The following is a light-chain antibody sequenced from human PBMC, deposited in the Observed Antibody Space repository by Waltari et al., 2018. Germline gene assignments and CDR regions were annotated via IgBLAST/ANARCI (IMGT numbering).Light chain of an antibody. CDR1: SSNIGAGYD. Sequence: QSVLTQPPSVSGAPGQRVTISCTGSSSNIGAGYDVHWYQPLPGTAPKLLIYGNSNRPSGVPDRFSGSKSGTSASLAITGLQAEDEADYYCQSYDSSPVFGGGTKLTVL. CDR3: QSYDSSPV. J-gene: IGLJ2*01. CDR2: GNS. V-gene: IGLV1-40*01.